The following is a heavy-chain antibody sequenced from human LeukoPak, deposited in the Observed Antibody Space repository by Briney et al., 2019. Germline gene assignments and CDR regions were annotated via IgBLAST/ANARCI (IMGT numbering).Heavy chain of an antibody. V-gene: IGHV4-4*07. Sequence: SDTLSLTCTVSGGSISSYYWRWIRQPAGEGLEWIGRMYTSGITNYNPSLKSRVTLSVFPYKNQFSMNLSSVPAADTVVYYCAREFHSKSKDWFDPWGEGTLVTVSS. CDR2: MYTSGIT. D-gene: IGHD2/OR15-2a*01. CDR1: GGSISSYY. J-gene: IGHJ5*02. CDR3: AREFHSKSKDWFDP.